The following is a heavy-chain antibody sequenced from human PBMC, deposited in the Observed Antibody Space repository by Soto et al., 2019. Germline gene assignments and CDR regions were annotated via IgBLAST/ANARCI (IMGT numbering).Heavy chain of an antibody. CDR1: GFTFDDYA. CDR2: ISWNSGSI. CDR3: AKAGGAAAAGSFDY. Sequence: EVQLVESGGGLVQPGRSLRLSCAASGFTFDDYAMHWVRQAPGKGLEWVSGISWNSGSIGYADSVKGRFTISRDNAKNSLYLQMNSLRAEDTALYYCAKAGGAAAAGSFDYWGQGTLVTVSS. V-gene: IGHV3-9*01. J-gene: IGHJ4*02. D-gene: IGHD6-13*01.